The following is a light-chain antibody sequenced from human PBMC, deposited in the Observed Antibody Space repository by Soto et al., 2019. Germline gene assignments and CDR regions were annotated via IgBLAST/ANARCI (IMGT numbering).Light chain of an antibody. J-gene: IGLJ3*02. CDR2: EGS. CDR1: SSDVGGYYF. V-gene: IGLV2-23*01. CDR3: CSYANTTTV. Sequence: QSVLTQPASVSGSPGQSITISCTGVSSDVGGYYFVSWYQHHSGKAPKLMIYEGSKRPSGVSNRFSGSKSDNTASLTISGLQAEDEADYYCCSYANTTTVFGAGTKLTV.